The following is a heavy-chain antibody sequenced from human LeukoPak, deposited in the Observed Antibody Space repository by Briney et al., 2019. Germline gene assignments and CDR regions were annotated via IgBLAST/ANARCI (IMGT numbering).Heavy chain of an antibody. CDR3: AMVRGYYYHGLDV. J-gene: IGHJ6*02. V-gene: IGHV3-74*01. CDR1: GFTFSSYW. Sequence: GGSLRLSCAASGFTFSSYWMHWVRQAPGKGLVWVSRINSDGSSTSYADSVKGRFTISRDNAMNTLYLQMNSLRVEDTAVYYCAMVRGYYYHGLDVWGQGTTVTVSS. D-gene: IGHD3-10*01. CDR2: INSDGSST.